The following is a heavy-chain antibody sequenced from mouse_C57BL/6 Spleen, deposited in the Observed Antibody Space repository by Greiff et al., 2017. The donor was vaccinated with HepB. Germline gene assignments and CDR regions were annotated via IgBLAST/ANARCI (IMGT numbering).Heavy chain of an antibody. CDR3: AGDDYGGFAY. Sequence: EVQLQQSGPELVKPGASVKISCKASGYTFTDYYMNWVKQSHGKSLEWIGDINPNNGGTSYNQKFKGKATLTVDKSSSTAYMELRSLTSEDSAVYYCAGDDYGGFAYWGQGTLVTVSA. D-gene: IGHD2-4*01. J-gene: IGHJ3*01. V-gene: IGHV1-26*01. CDR2: INPNNGGT. CDR1: GYTFTDYY.